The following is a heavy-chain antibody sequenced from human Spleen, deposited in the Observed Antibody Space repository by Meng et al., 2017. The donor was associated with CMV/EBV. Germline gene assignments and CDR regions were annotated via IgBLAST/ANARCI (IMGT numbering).Heavy chain of an antibody. D-gene: IGHD1-7*01. J-gene: IGHJ6*02. V-gene: IGHV3-30*02. Sequence: GESLKISCAASGFTFSNYGMHWVRQAPGKGLEWVVVIWYDGSNKYYADSVKGRFTISRDNSKNTLYLQMNSVRSEDTAVYYCGKDRVRISGITERSYGMDVWGQGTTVTVSS. CDR2: IWYDGSNK. CDR1: GFTFSNYG. CDR3: GKDRVRISGITERSYGMDV.